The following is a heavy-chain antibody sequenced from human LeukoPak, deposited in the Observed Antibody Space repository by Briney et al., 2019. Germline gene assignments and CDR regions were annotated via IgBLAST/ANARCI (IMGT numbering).Heavy chain of an antibody. Sequence: GGSLRLSCAASGFTFRDYYMSWMRQAPGKGLEWVSYISSSGSTIYYADSVKGRFTISRDNAKNSLYPQMNSLRAEDTAVYYCARDGYSSSWLDYWGQGTLVTVSS. CDR2: ISSSGSTI. D-gene: IGHD6-13*01. V-gene: IGHV3-11*01. CDR1: GFTFRDYY. CDR3: ARDGYSSSWLDY. J-gene: IGHJ4*02.